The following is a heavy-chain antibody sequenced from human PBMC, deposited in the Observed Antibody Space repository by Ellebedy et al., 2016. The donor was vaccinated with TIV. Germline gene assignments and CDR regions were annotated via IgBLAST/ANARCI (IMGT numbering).Heavy chain of an antibody. V-gene: IGHV1-8*01. CDR3: ARGRGRNGDHGMDV. CDR2: MNPNTGNT. Sequence: ASVKVSXXASGYTFTIYDINWVRQASGQGLEWMGWMNPNTGNTGYAPKFKGRLSTTTNTSTSTAYMELSSLRSEDTAVYYCARGRGRNGDHGMDVWGQGTTVIVSS. J-gene: IGHJ6*02. CDR1: GYTFTIYD.